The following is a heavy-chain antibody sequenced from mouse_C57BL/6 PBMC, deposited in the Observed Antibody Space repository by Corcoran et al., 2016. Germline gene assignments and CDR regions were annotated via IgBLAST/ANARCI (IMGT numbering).Heavy chain of an antibody. CDR2: SYWDDDK. CDR3: ARSYSNYVFAY. J-gene: IGHJ3*01. D-gene: IGHD2-5*01. CDR1: GFSLSTSGMG. Sequence: QVTLKESGPGILQSSQTLSLTCSFSGFSLSTSGMGVSWIRQPSGKGLEWLAHSYWDDDKRYNPSLKSRLTISKDTSRNQVFLKITSVDTADTATYYCARSYSNYVFAYWGQGTLVTVSA. V-gene: IGHV8-12*01.